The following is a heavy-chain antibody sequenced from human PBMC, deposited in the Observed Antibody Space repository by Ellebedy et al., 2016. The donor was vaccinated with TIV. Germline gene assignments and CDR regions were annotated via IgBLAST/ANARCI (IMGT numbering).Heavy chain of an antibody. Sequence: SQTLSLTCAISGDSVSNTGAAWNWIRHSPSRGLQWLGRTYYRSMWYNDYAVSVRGRISINPDTSKNQFSLQLSSVTGADTAVYYCATHSGSYSSNFDHWGQGTLVTVSS. CDR1: GDSVSNTGAA. CDR2: TYYRSMWYN. J-gene: IGHJ4*02. CDR3: ATHSGSYSSNFDH. D-gene: IGHD1-26*01. V-gene: IGHV6-1*01.